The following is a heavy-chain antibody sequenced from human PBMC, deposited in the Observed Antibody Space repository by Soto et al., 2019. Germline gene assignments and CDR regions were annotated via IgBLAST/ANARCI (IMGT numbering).Heavy chain of an antibody. CDR1: GDSFTSYG. Sequence: GASVKVSCKASGDSFTSYGISWVRQAPGQGLEWMGWISAYNGNTNYAQKLQGRVTMTTDTSTSTAYMELRSLRSDDTAVYYCARDGKYYDFWSGYSYSDYYYYMDVWGKGTTVTVSS. J-gene: IGHJ6*03. D-gene: IGHD3-3*01. CDR3: ARDGKYYDFWSGYSYSDYYYYMDV. V-gene: IGHV1-18*01. CDR2: ISAYNGNT.